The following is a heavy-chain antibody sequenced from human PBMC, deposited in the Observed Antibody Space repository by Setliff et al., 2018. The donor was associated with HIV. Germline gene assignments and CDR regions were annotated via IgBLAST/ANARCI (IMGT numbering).Heavy chain of an antibody. CDR3: AKTRIVGAFDAFDI. D-gene: IGHD1-26*01. J-gene: IGHJ3*02. CDR1: GFTFSSYG. CDR2: IWYDGSNK. V-gene: IGHV3-33*06. Sequence: GESLKISCAASGFTFSSYGMHWVRQAPGKGLEWVAVIWYDGSNKYYADSVKGRFTISRDNSKNTLYLQMNSLRAEDTAVYYCAKTRIVGAFDAFDIWGQGTMVTVSS.